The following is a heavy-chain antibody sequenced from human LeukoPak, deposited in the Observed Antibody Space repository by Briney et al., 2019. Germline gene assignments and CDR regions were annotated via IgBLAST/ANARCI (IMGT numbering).Heavy chain of an antibody. CDR3: ARQSYAGEYSAPFDH. J-gene: IGHJ4*02. CDR1: GYSFTSHW. D-gene: IGHD2/OR15-2a*01. CDR2: FYPVDSDT. V-gene: IGHV5-51*01. Sequence: GESLKTSCKGSGYSFTSHWIGWVRQRPGKGLEWIGIFYPVDSDTRYSPSFQGQVIFSADMSVSTAYLHWSSLKASDTAMYYCARQSYAGEYSAPFDHWGQGTLVTVSS.